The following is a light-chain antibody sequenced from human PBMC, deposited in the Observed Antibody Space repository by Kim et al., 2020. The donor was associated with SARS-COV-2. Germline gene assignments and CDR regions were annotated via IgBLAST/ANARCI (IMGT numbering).Light chain of an antibody. V-gene: IGLV3-1*01. CDR3: QAWDSSTYV. J-gene: IGLJ1*01. CDR2: QDN. CDR1: KLGDKY. Sequence: SYELTQPPSVSVFPGQTVSITCSGDKLGDKYASWYQQKSGQSPVLVIYQDNKRPSGIPERFSGSNSGNTATLTISGTQAMDEADYYCQAWDSSTYVFGPGTKVTVL.